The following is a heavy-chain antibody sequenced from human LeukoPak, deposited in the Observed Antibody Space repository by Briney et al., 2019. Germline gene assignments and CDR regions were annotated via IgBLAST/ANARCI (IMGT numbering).Heavy chain of an antibody. CDR1: GGSISSGSYY. CDR3: ATTYYYDSSGYYRDY. V-gene: IGHV4-61*02. Sequence: SETLSLXCTVSGGSISSGSYYWSWIRQPAGKGLEWIGRIYTSGSTNYNPSLKSRVTISVDTSKNQFSLKLSSVTAADTAVYYCATTYYYDSSGYYRDYWGQGTLVTVSS. J-gene: IGHJ4*02. CDR2: IYTSGST. D-gene: IGHD3-22*01.